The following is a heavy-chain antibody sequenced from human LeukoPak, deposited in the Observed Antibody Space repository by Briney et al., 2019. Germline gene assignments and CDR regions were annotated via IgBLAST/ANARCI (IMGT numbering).Heavy chain of an antibody. CDR2: IYYSGTT. Sequence: SETLSLTCTVSGGSISSYYWSWIRQPPGKGLEWIGYIYYSGTTYYNPSLKSRVTTSVDTSKNQFSLELTSVTAADTAVCYCARYGDYSIDSWGQGTLVTVSS. CDR3: ARYGDYSIDS. CDR1: GGSISSYY. D-gene: IGHD4-17*01. V-gene: IGHV4-59*08. J-gene: IGHJ4*02.